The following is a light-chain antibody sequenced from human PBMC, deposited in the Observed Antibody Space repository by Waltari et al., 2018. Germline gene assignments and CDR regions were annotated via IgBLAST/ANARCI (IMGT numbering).Light chain of an antibody. CDR3: QSYDTSLSVV. Sequence: VLTPPHSVSGAPRQSVTIPCTRSGSNLRAGSAGHWYHQLPRAAPKLLIYGSSTRPLGVPDRFFGSTSGTSASLAITGLQAEDEADYYCQSYDTSLSVVFGGGTKLTVL. CDR2: GSS. J-gene: IGLJ3*02. V-gene: IGLV1-40*01. CDR1: GSNLRAGSA.